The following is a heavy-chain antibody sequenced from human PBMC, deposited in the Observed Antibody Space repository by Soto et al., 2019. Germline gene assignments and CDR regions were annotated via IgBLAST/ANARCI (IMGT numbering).Heavy chain of an antibody. CDR3: ARDRGRVVVAASFWFDP. Sequence: GASVKVSWEAWGYIFISYGISWGRQAPGQGLEWMGWINPNSGGTNYAQKFQGWVTMTRDTSISTAYMELSRLRSDDTAVYYCARDRGRVVVAASFWFDPWG. CDR1: GYIFISYG. CDR2: INPNSGGT. J-gene: IGHJ5*02. D-gene: IGHD2-15*01. V-gene: IGHV1-2*04.